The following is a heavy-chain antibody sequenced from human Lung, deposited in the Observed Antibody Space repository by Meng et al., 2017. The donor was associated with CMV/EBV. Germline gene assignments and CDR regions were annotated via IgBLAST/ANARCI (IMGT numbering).Heavy chain of an antibody. V-gene: IGHV4-4*02. CDR2: IYHSGST. Sequence: VPVQEAGPGAVKASGTLSLTCAGSGGSLSSRNWWSWVRQPPGKGLEWIGEIYHSGSTNYNPSLKSRDTISVDESKNQFSLRLSSVTAADTAVYYCARVGAYCGGDCYHPRWGQGTLVTVSS. CDR1: GGSLSSRNW. D-gene: IGHD2-21*02. CDR3: ARVGAYCGGDCYHPR. J-gene: IGHJ4*02.